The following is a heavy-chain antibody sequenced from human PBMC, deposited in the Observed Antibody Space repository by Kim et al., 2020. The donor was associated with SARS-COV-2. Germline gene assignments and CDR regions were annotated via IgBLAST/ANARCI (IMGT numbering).Heavy chain of an antibody. V-gene: IGHV3-30*18. D-gene: IGHD1-26*01. Sequence: GGSLRLSCAASGFTFSTYCMHWVRQAPGKGLEWVVVITTDGSAKFYADSVKGRFTISRDNSKNTLYLQMDSLRAEDTAVYYCAKVRGVWRGYFDVWGQGALVTVSS. CDR2: ITTDGSAK. J-gene: IGHJ4*02. CDR3: AKVRGVWRGYFDV. CDR1: GFTFSTYC.